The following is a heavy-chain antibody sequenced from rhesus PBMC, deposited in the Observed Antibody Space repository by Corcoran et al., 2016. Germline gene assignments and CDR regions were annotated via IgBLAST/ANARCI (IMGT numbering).Heavy chain of an antibody. Sequence: QVQLQESGPGLVTPSETLSLTCAVSGYSISSDYYWTWFRQPPGTGLEWSGYITYSGSTSNNPSLKSRVTISRDTSKNHFSLKLSSVTAADTAVYYCAREGVAVLGYWYFDIWGPGTPITISS. CDR1: GYSISSDYY. CDR2: ITYSGST. J-gene: IGHJ2*01. CDR3: AREGVAVLGYWYFDI. V-gene: IGHV4-122*02. D-gene: IGHD4-29*01.